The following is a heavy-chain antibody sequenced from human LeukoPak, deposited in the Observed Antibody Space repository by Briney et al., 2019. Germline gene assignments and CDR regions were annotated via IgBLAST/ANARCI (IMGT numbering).Heavy chain of an antibody. CDR2: INGDGSTT. J-gene: IGHJ4*02. CDR1: GFTFSSYW. V-gene: IGHV3-74*01. Sequence: GGSLRLSCAASGFTFSSYWMHWVRQVPGKGLVWVSRINGDGSTTNYADSVKGRFTVSRDNAKNTLYLQMNSLRAEDTAVYYCASGRGYCTSTGCYPGYYLDYWGQGALVTVSS. CDR3: ASGRGYCTSTGCYPGYYLDY. D-gene: IGHD2-2*01.